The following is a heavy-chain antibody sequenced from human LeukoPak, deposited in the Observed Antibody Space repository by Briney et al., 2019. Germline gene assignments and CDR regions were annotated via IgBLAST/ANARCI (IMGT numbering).Heavy chain of an antibody. CDR1: GFAVSSNY. CDR3: ARGGAVAGPGVFDY. V-gene: IGHV3-66*01. CDR2: IYSGGST. Sequence: PGGSLRLSCAASGFAVSSNYMSWVRRAPGKGLEWVSVIYSGGSTYYADSVKGRFTISRDNSENTLYLQMNSLRAEDTAVYYCARGGAVAGPGVFDYWGQGTLVTVSS. D-gene: IGHD6-19*01. J-gene: IGHJ4*02.